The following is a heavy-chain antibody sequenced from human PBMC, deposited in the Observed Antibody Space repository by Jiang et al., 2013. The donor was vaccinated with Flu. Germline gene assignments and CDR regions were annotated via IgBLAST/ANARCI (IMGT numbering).Heavy chain of an antibody. D-gene: IGHD4-11*01. J-gene: IGHJ6*02. CDR3: ARDPRNKVYMTTVTTRHYGMDV. V-gene: IGHV1-46*01. CDR2: INPSGGST. Sequence: VQLVESGAEVKKPGASVKVSCKASGYTFTSYYMHWVRQAPGQGLEWMGIINPSGGSTSYAQKFQGRVTMTRDTSTSTVYMELSSLRSEDTAVYYCARDPRNKVYMTTVTTRHYGMDVWGQGTTVTVSS. CDR1: GYTFTSYY.